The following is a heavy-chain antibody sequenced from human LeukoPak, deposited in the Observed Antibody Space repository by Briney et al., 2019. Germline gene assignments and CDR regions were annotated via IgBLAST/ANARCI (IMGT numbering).Heavy chain of an antibody. D-gene: IGHD6-13*01. CDR3: ARDLYSSTYGMDV. CDR1: GFTFSSYS. J-gene: IGHJ6*02. V-gene: IGHV3-21*01. CDR2: ISSSSSYI. Sequence: GGSLRLSCAASGFTFSSYSMNWVRQAPGKGLEWVSSISSSSSYIYYADSVKGRFTISRDNAKNSLYLQMDSLRAEDTAVYYCARDLYSSTYGMDVWGQGTTVTVSS.